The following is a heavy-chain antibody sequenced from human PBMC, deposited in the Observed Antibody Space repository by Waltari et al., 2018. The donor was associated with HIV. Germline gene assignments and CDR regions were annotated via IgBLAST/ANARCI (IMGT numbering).Heavy chain of an antibody. D-gene: IGHD6-25*01. CDR2: IFYTAGS. V-gene: IGHV4-30-4*08. CDR3: SRGGRTAAAYFGMDV. CDR1: GGPVTTGDSS. J-gene: IGHJ6*02. Sequence: VQLQESGPGLVKPSQTLSLSCSVSGGPVTTGDSSWTWVRQSPGKGLEWIGHIFYTAGSYYNPSLNNRVSTSLDKANNRVSLRLTSVTAADTAVYYCSRGGRTAAAYFGMDVWGPGTTVIVAS.